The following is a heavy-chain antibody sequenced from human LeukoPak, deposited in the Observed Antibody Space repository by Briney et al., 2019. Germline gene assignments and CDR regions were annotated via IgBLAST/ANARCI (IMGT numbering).Heavy chain of an antibody. CDR2: ISGSGGST. J-gene: IGHJ4*02. V-gene: IGHV3-23*01. Sequence: GGSLRLSCAASGFTFSSYGMSWVRQAPGKGLEWVPAISGSGGSTYYPDSVKGRFTISSDNSKNTLYLQMTSLRAEDPAVYYCAKVVMDTAIYYYDSSGYYGRGFDYWGQGTLVTVSS. CDR1: GFTFSSYG. CDR3: AKVVMDTAIYYYDSSGYYGRGFDY. D-gene: IGHD3-22*01.